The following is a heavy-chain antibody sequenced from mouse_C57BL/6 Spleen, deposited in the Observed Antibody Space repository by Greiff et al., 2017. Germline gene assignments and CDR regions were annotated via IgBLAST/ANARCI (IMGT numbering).Heavy chain of an antibody. J-gene: IGHJ1*03. CDR1: GYTFTSYW. CDR2: IDPSDSYT. V-gene: IGHV1-69*01. Sequence: QVHVKQPGAELVMPGASVKLSCTASGYTFTSYWMHWVKQRPGQGLEWIGEIDPSDSYTNYNQKFKGKSTLTVDKSSSTAYMQLSSLTSEDAAVYYCARYYDYDGGYFDVWGTGTTVTVSS. D-gene: IGHD2-4*01. CDR3: ARYYDYDGGYFDV.